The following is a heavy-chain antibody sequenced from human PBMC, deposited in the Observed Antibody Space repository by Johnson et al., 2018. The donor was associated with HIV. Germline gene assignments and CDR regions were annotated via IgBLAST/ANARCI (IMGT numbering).Heavy chain of an antibody. V-gene: IGHV3-30-3*01. Sequence: VQLVESGGGVVQPGRSLRLACAASGFTFSSYAMHLVRQAPGKGLEWVALISHHGSNKDCADSVKGRFNIFRDNSENTLYLQMNSLRAEDTAVYYCAKDPVARGFVFDGFDMWGQGTMVTVS. CDR2: ISHHGSNK. J-gene: IGHJ3*02. D-gene: IGHD5-12*01. CDR1: GFTFSSYA. CDR3: AKDPVARGFVFDGFDM.